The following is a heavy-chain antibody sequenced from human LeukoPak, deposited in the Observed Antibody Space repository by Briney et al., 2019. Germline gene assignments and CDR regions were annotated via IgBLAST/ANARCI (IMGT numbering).Heavy chain of an antibody. J-gene: IGHJ4*02. CDR1: GFTFSSYA. D-gene: IGHD3-3*01. V-gene: IGHV4-30-4*08. Sequence: LRLSCAASGFTFSSYAMSWIRQPPGKGLEWIGYIYYSGSTYYNPSLKSRVTISVDTSKNQFSLKLSSVTAADTAVYYCARGGGYYLYLDYWGQGTLVTVSS. CDR3: ARGGGYYLYLDY. CDR2: IYYSGST.